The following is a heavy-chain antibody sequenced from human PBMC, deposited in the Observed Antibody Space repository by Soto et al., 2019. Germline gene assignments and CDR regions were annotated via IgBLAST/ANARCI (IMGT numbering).Heavy chain of an antibody. J-gene: IGHJ5*02. CDR1: GYIFTNND. Sequence: ASVKVSCKASGYIFTNNDVSWVRQATGQGLEWMGWMNPGSGDTGYAQKFQGRVTMTRDISIATAYMELSSLRSDDTAIYYCARMATFGSLNWFDPWGQGTLVTVSS. V-gene: IGHV1-8*01. D-gene: IGHD3-16*01. CDR3: ARMATFGSLNWFDP. CDR2: MNPGSGDT.